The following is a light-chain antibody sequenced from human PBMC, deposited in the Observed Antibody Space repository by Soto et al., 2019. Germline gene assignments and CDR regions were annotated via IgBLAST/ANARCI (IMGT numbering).Light chain of an antibody. J-gene: IGLJ1*01. CDR1: SSNIGAGYD. V-gene: IGLV1-40*01. CDR3: QSYDSSSYV. CDR2: GNS. Sequence: QSVLTQPPSVSGAPGQRVTISCTGSSSNIGAGYDVHWYQQLPGTAPKLLIYGNSNRPSGVPDRFSGSKSGTSASLAITGLQAEDEADYYCQSYDSSSYVLGTAKKVTV.